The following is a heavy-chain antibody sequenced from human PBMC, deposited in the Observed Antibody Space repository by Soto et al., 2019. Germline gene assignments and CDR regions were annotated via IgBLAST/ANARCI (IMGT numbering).Heavy chain of an antibody. CDR1: GYTFTTYG. CDR3: AVGPASGEFDS. D-gene: IGHD3-3*01. Sequence: GASVTVSCKASGYTFTTYGMHWVRQAPGQRLEWMGWVNTGNGNTAYSQKFQGRVTITRDTSASTGYMEVSSLSSEDMAVYYCAVGPASGEFDSWGQGTLVTASS. J-gene: IGHJ4*02. V-gene: IGHV1-3*04. CDR2: VNTGNGNT.